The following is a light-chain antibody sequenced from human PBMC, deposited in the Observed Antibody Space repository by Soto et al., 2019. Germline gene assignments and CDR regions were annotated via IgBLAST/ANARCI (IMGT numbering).Light chain of an antibody. Sequence: QSVLTQPPSVSGAPGQRVTISCTGSSSNIGANFDVHWYQQVPGAAPKLLIYSNNRRPSGVPDRFSGSRSGASASLAITGRQADDEADGYCQCYDSGWREGVFGGGTKVTVL. CDR1: SSNIGANFD. CDR3: QCYDSGWREGV. V-gene: IGLV1-40*01. CDR2: SNN. J-gene: IGLJ2*01.